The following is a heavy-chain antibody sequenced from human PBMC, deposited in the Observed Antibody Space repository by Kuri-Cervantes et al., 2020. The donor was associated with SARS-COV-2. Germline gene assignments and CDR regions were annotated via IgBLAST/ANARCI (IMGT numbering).Heavy chain of an antibody. CDR1: GFTFSSYW. Sequence: GESLKISCAASGFTFSSYWMSWVRQAPGKGLEWVAVISYDGSNKYYADSVKGRFTISRDNSKNTLYLQMNSLRAEDTAVYYCAKDRHGSGWIYNYYYYGMDVWGQGTTVTVSS. CDR3: AKDRHGSGWIYNYYYYGMDV. J-gene: IGHJ6*02. CDR2: ISYDGSNK. D-gene: IGHD6-19*01. V-gene: IGHV3-30*18.